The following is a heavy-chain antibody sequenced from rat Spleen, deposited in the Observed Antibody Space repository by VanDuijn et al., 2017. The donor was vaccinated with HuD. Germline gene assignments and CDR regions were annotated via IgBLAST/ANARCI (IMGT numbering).Heavy chain of an antibody. CDR2: ISTSGDRT. D-gene: IGHD1-6*01. V-gene: IGHV5-25*01. CDR3: ARRGLRIITNWYFDF. Sequence: EVQLVESGGGLVQPGRSLKLSCAASGFTFSNYDMAWVRQAPTKGLEWVASISTSGDRTYYRDSGKGRFTVSRDNAKSTLYLHMDSLRSEDTATYYCARRGLRIITNWYFDFWGPGTMVTVSS. CDR1: GFTFSNYD. J-gene: IGHJ1*01.